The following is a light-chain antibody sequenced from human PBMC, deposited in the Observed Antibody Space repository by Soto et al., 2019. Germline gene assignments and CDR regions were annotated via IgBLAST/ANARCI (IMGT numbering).Light chain of an antibody. Sequence: DIQMTQSPSSLSASVGDRVTITCRASQGISNYLVWYQQKPGKVPKLLIYAASTLQSGVPSRFSGSGSGTGFTLTISSLQPEEVATYYCQNYNGAPWTFGQGTKVEIK. CDR2: AAS. CDR3: QNYNGAPWT. J-gene: IGKJ1*01. V-gene: IGKV1-27*01. CDR1: QGISNY.